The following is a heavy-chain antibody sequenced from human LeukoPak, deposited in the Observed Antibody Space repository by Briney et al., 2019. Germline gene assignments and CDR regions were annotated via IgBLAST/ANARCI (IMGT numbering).Heavy chain of an antibody. D-gene: IGHD2-2*01. Sequence: SETLSLTCTVSGYSISSGYYWGWIRQPPGKGLEWIGSIYHSGSTYYNPSLKSRVTISVDTSKNQFSLKLSSVTAANTAEYYCARDPDIVVVPAADWGQGTLVTVSS. CDR1: GYSISSGYY. CDR3: ARDPDIVVVPAAD. CDR2: IYHSGST. J-gene: IGHJ4*02. V-gene: IGHV4-38-2*02.